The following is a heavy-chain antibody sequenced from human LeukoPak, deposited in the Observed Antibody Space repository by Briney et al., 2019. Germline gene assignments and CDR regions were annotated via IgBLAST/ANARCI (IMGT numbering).Heavy chain of an antibody. J-gene: IGHJ1*01. V-gene: IGHV1-18*01. D-gene: IGHD3-22*01. Sequence: GASVKVSCKGSGYTFTRYGISWVRQPPAQGLEWMGWISAYNGNTNYAQKLQGRVTMTTDTSTNTAYMELRSLRSDDTAVYYCARIYDSSGYYLEYFQHWGQGTMVTVSS. CDR2: ISAYNGNT. CDR3: ARIYDSSGYYLEYFQH. CDR1: GYTFTRYG.